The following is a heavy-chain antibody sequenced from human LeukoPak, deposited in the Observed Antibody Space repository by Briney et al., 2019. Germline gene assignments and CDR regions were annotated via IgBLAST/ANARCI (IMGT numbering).Heavy chain of an antibody. CDR3: ARDGDSSGYYYGYYYYYYMDV. D-gene: IGHD3-22*01. CDR1: GYTFTGYY. Sequence: ASVKVSFKASGYTFTGYYMHWVRQAPGQGLEWMGWINPNSGGTNYAQKFQGRVTMTRDTSISTAYMELSRLRSDDTAVYYCARDGDSSGYYYGYYYYYYMDVWGKGTTVTVSS. J-gene: IGHJ6*03. CDR2: INPNSGGT. V-gene: IGHV1-2*02.